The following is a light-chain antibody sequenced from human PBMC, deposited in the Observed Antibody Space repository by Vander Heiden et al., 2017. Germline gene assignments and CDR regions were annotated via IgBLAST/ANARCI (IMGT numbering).Light chain of an antibody. CDR1: NAGDKN. Sequence: SFVLTQPPSVSVAPGKTATITCGQNNAGDKNVHWYQQKPGQAPVLLIYYDYDRPSGIPERFSGSSSRNTATLTISRVEAGDEADYYCQVWDNSRNHYVFGTGTKVTVL. V-gene: IGLV3-21*04. J-gene: IGLJ1*01. CDR3: QVWDNSRNHYV. CDR2: YDY.